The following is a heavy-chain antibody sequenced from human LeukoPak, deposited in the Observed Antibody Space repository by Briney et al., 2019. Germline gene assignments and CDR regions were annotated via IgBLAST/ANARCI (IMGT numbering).Heavy chain of an antibody. V-gene: IGHV3-48*04. J-gene: IGHJ4*02. CDR3: ARGHWGLDY. CDR2: ISSSSSTI. D-gene: IGHD7-27*01. CDR1: GFTFSSYG. Sequence: GGSLRLSCAASGFTFSSYGMTWVRQAPGKGLEWVSYISSSSSTIYYADSVKGRFTISRDNAESSVYLQMNSLSAEDTAVYYCARGHWGLDYWGRGTLVTVSS.